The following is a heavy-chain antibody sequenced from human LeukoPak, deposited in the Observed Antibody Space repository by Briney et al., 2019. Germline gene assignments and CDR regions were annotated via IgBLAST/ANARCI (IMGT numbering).Heavy chain of an antibody. D-gene: IGHD6-13*01. Sequence: GASVKVSCKASGYTFTSYAMHWVRQAPGQRLEWMGWINAGNGNTKYSQKFQGRVTITRDTSASTAYMELSSLRSEDTAVYYCARDRPPGSSSWYNWFDPWGQGTLVTVSS. CDR1: GYTFTSYA. J-gene: IGHJ5*02. CDR2: INAGNGNT. CDR3: ARDRPPGSSSWYNWFDP. V-gene: IGHV1-3*01.